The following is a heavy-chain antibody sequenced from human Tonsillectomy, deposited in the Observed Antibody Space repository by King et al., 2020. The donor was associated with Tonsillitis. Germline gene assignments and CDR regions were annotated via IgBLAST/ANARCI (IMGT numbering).Heavy chain of an antibody. Sequence: QMQLQESGPGLVKPSETLSLTCTVSGGSISSSSYYWGWIRQPPGKGLEWIGSIYYSGSTYYNPSLKSRVTISVDTSKNQFSLKLSSVTAADTAVYYCAGQGPAGSVDLWGRGTLVTVSS. J-gene: IGHJ2*01. D-gene: IGHD3-10*01. CDR3: AGQGPAGSVDL. V-gene: IGHV4-39*01. CDR2: IYYSGST. CDR1: GGSISSSSYY.